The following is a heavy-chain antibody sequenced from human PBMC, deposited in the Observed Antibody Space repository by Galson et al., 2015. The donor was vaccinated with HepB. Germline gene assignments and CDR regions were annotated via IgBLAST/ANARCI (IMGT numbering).Heavy chain of an antibody. CDR2: ISSSSSNI. D-gene: IGHD3/OR15-3a*01. J-gene: IGHJ6*02. Sequence: SLRLSCAASGFTFSSYSMNWVRQAPGKGLEWVSYISSSSSNIYYADSVKGQFTISRDNAKNSLYLQMNSLRAEDTAVYYCARVGLTQYYYSAMDVWVQGTTVTVSS. CDR1: GFTFSSYS. CDR3: ARVGLTQYYYSAMDV. V-gene: IGHV3-48*01.